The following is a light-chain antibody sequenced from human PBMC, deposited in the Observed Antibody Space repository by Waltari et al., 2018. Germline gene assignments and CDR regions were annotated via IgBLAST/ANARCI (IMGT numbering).Light chain of an antibody. CDR3: CSYAGSSTFYV. CDR1: SSDVGSYNL. Sequence: QSALTPPASVSGSPGQSITLSCTGTSSDVGSYNLVSWYQQYPGKAPKLMIYEGSKRPSGVSNRFSGSKSGNTASLTISGLQAEDEADYYCCSYAGSSTFYVFGTGTKVTVL. CDR2: EGS. J-gene: IGLJ1*01. V-gene: IGLV2-23*01.